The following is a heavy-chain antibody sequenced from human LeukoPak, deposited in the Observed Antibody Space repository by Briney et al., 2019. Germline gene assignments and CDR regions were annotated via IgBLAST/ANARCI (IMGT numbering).Heavy chain of an antibody. D-gene: IGHD3-22*01. J-gene: IGHJ3*02. CDR3: ARVRMDSSGYYPHDAFDI. CDR2: ISSSGSTI. V-gene: IGHV3-11*01. Sequence: GGSLRLSCAASGFTFSDYYTSWIRQAPGKGLEWVSYISSSGSTIYYADSVKGRFTISRDNAKNSLYLQMNSLRAEDTAVYYCARVRMDSSGYYPHDAFDIWGQGTMVTVSS. CDR1: GFTFSDYY.